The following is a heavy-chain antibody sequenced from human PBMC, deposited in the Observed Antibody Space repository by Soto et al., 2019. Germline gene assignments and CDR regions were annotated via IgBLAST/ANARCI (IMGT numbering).Heavy chain of an antibody. CDR1: GYTFTGYY. CDR3: ARARAVAGPFDY. J-gene: IGHJ4*02. D-gene: IGHD6-19*01. CDR2: INPNSGGT. Sequence: ASVKVSCKASGYTFTGYYMHWVRQAPGQGLEWMGWINPNSGGTNYAQKFQGRVTMTRDTSISTAYMELSRLRSDDTAVYYCARARAVAGPFDYWRQGTLVTVSS. V-gene: IGHV1-2*02.